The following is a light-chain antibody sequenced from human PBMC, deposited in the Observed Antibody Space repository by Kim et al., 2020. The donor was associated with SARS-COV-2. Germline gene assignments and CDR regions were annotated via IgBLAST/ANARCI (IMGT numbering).Light chain of an antibody. J-gene: IGKJ5*01. Sequence: EIVLTQSPGTLSLSPGERATLSCRASQSVSSSYLAWCQQKAGQAPRLLIYGASSRATGIPDRFSGSGSGTDFTLTISRLEPEDFSVYYCQQYDSSPITFGQGTPLEI. CDR1: QSVSSSY. CDR2: GAS. V-gene: IGKV3-20*01. CDR3: QQYDSSPIT.